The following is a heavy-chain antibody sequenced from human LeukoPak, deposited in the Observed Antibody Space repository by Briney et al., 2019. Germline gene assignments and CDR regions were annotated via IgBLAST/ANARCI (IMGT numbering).Heavy chain of an antibody. D-gene: IGHD3-22*01. CDR2: IYYSGST. J-gene: IGHJ3*02. V-gene: IGHV4-59*01. CDR3: ARVPTYYYDSSGYTSDAFDI. CDR1: GGSISSYY. Sequence: SETLSLTCTVSGGSISSYYWSLIRQPPGKGLEWIGYIYYSGSTNYNPSLKSRVTIAVDTSKNQFSLKLSSVTAADTAVYYCARVPTYYYDSSGYTSDAFDIWGQGTMVTVSS.